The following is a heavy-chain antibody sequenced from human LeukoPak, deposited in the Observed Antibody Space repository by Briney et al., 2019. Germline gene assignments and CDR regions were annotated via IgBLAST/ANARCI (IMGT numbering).Heavy chain of an antibody. Sequence: GGSLRLSCAASGFTFSSYSMNWVRQAPGKGLEWVSSISSSSSYIYYADSVKGRFTISRDNAKNSLYLQMNSLRAEDTAVYYCARDGDYYDSSGYYGVGDFDYWGQGTLVTVSS. J-gene: IGHJ4*02. V-gene: IGHV3-21*01. CDR2: ISSSSSYI. CDR3: ARDGDYYDSSGYYGVGDFDY. D-gene: IGHD3-22*01. CDR1: GFTFSSYS.